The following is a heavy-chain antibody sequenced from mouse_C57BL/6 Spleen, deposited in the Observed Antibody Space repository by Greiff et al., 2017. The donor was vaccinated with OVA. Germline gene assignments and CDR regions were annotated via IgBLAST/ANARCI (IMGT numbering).Heavy chain of an antibody. J-gene: IGHJ3*01. D-gene: IGHD2-10*01. V-gene: IGHV5-17*01. CDR3: ARAYYGNYAGFAY. CDR1: GFTFSDYG. CDR2: ISSGSSTI. Sequence: EVQLQESGGGLVKPGGSLKLSCAASGFTFSDYGMHWVRQAPEKGLEWVAYISSGSSTIYYADTVKGRFTISRDNAKNTLFLQMTSLRSEDTAMYYCARAYYGNYAGFAYWGQGTLVTVSA.